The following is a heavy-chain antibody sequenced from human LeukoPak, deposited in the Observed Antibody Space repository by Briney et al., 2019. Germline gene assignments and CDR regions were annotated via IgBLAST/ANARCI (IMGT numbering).Heavy chain of an antibody. CDR2: IIPIFGTA. V-gene: IGHV1-69*13. Sequence: ASVKVSCKASGGTFSSYAISWVRQAPGQGLEWMGGIIPIFGTANYAQKFQGRITITADESTSTAYMELSSLRSEDTAMYYCAREDSSGWYLGGAFDIWGEGTMVTVS. J-gene: IGHJ3*02. D-gene: IGHD6-19*01. CDR1: GGTFSSYA. CDR3: AREDSSGWYLGGAFDI.